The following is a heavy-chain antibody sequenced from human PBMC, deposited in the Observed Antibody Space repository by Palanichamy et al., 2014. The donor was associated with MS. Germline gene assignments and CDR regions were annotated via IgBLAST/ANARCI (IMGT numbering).Heavy chain of an antibody. D-gene: IGHD7-27*01. CDR3: VRDAGRVGTGGMDV. J-gene: IGHJ6*02. CDR2: ISRSGSYI. Sequence: EVQLVESGGGLVKPGGSLRLSCTASGFTFSTYTMNWVRQAPGKGLEWVSYISRSGSYIYYADSVKGRFTISRDNAKNSLYLQMNSLRAEDTAVYYCVRDAGRVGTGGMDVWGQGTTVTVSS. V-gene: IGHV3-21*01. CDR1: GFTFSTYT.